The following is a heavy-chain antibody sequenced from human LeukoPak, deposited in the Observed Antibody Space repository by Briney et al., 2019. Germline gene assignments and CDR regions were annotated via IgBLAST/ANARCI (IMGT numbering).Heavy chain of an antibody. CDR2: ITSSGTTS. Sequence: GGSLTLSCTASGFTFSDHYMSWIRLSPGKGLEWLSYITSSGTTSDYADSVKGRFTISRDNAKNSMYLQMNSLRPEDTAVYYSARDPDYGDPDWGQETLVTVSS. J-gene: IGHJ4*02. CDR1: GFTFSDHY. D-gene: IGHD4-17*01. V-gene: IGHV3-11*01. CDR3: ARDPDYGDPD.